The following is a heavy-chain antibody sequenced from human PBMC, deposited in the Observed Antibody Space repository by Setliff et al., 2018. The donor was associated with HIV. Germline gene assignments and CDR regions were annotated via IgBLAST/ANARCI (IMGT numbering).Heavy chain of an antibody. CDR2: FHHSGSA. V-gene: IGHV4-39*01. Sequence: PSETLSLTCNVSGGSISSDSYYWGWIRQPPGKGLEWIGSFHHSGSASYNPSLRSRVTISEDTSKNQFSLKLSSVTAADTAVYYCARLLNYYGNWFDPWGQGTLVTVSS. CDR1: GGSISSDSYY. J-gene: IGHJ5*02. CDR3: ARLLNYYGNWFDP. D-gene: IGHD3-10*01.